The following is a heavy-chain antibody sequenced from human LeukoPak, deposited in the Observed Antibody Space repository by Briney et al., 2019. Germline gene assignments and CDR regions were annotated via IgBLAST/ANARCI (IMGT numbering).Heavy chain of an antibody. CDR3: ARDRITMIVPSSAFDI. CDR2: ISAYNGNT. Sequence: ASVKVSCKASGYTFTSYGISWVRQAPGQGLECMGWISAYNGNTNYAQKLQGRVTMTTDTSTSTAYMELRSLRSDDTAVYYCARDRITMIVPSSAFDIWGQGTMVTVSS. J-gene: IGHJ3*02. CDR1: GYTFTSYG. V-gene: IGHV1-18*01. D-gene: IGHD3-22*01.